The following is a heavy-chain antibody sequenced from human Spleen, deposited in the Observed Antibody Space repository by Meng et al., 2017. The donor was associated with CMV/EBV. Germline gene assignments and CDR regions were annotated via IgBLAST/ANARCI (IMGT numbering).Heavy chain of an antibody. D-gene: IGHD2-2*01. CDR2: IKQDGSEK. CDR1: GFTFSSYS. V-gene: IGHV3-7*01. CDR3: ARDGSRDCSSTSCYYRT. J-gene: IGHJ5*02. Sequence: GGSLRLSCAASGFTFSSYSMNWVRQAPGKGLEWVANIKQDGSEKYYVDSVKGRFTISRDNAKNSLYLQMNSLRAEDTAVYYCARDGSRDCSSTSCYYRTWGQGTLVTVSS.